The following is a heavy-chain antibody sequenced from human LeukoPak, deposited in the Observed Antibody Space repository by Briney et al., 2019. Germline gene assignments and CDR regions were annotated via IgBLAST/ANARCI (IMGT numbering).Heavy chain of an antibody. V-gene: IGHV3-30*02. J-gene: IGHJ4*02. D-gene: IGHD2-21*02. CDR3: AKGVKHIVVVTAQHYFDY. CDR1: GFTFGSYG. Sequence: GGSLRLSCAAPGFTFGSYGMHSVRQAPGKGLEWVTFIRNDGSNKYYADSVKGRFTISRDNSKNTLYLQMNTLRAEDTAVYYCAKGVKHIVVVTAQHYFDYWGQGTLVTVSS. CDR2: IRNDGSNK.